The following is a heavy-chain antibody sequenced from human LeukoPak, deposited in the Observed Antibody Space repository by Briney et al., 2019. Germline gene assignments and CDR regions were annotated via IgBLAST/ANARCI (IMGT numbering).Heavy chain of an antibody. Sequence: PGGSLRLSCAASGFTFSIYAMSWVRQAPGKGLQWVSCITSRGESTWYVDSVKGRFTITRDKSENTLYLQMHSLRAEDTAVYYCARDRPNYYGSDGHYYRRDGDYWGRGTLVSVSS. V-gene: IGHV3-23*01. CDR3: ARDRPNYYGSDGHYYRRDGDY. CDR1: GFTFSIYA. J-gene: IGHJ4*02. CDR2: ITSRGEST. D-gene: IGHD3-22*01.